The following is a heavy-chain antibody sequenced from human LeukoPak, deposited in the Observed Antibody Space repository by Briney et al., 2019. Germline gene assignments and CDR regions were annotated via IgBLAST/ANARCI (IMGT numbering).Heavy chain of an antibody. V-gene: IGHV4-59*08. D-gene: IGHD6-13*01. Sequence: PSETLSHTCTVSGGSISSYSWNWIRQPPGKGLEWIGYIYYSGGTKYNPSLKSRVTISVDTSKNQFSLRLSSVTAADTAVYYCARREGAAGTGGAFDIWGQGTTVTVSS. CDR3: ARREGAAGTGGAFDI. CDR1: GGSISSYS. J-gene: IGHJ3*02. CDR2: IYYSGGT.